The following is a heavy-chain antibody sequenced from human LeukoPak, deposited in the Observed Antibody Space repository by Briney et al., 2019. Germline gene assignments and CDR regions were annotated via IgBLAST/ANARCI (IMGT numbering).Heavy chain of an antibody. V-gene: IGHV3-23*01. CDR1: GFTFSSYA. Sequence: QAGGSLRLSCAASGFTFSSYAMSWVRQAPGKGLEWVSAISGSGGSTYYADSVKGRFTISRDNSKNTLYLQMNSLRAEDTAVYYCPEDLWFGELKPANFGYWGQGTLVTVSS. J-gene: IGHJ4*02. CDR2: ISGSGGST. D-gene: IGHD3-10*01. CDR3: PEDLWFGELKPANFGY.